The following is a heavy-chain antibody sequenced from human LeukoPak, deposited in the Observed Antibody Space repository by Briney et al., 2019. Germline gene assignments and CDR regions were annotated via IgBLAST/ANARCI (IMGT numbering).Heavy chain of an antibody. Sequence: SETLSLTCTVSGDSLSSHYWSWIRQPPGKGLEWIGYIYGSGSTHYDPSLRSRVTISEDTSKNQFSLKLTSVTDADTAVYHCAGNVGWYSHDSWGQGTVV. CDR3: AGNVGWYSHDS. V-gene: IGHV4-59*08. J-gene: IGHJ4*02. CDR2: IYGSGST. D-gene: IGHD6-19*01. CDR1: GDSLSSHY.